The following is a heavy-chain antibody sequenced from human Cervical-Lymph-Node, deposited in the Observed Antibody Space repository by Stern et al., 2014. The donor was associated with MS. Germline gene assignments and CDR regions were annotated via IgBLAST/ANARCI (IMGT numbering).Heavy chain of an antibody. J-gene: IGHJ4*02. CDR3: AREGIPGAGGTFDN. D-gene: IGHD1-26*01. V-gene: IGHV1-69*01. Sequence: VESGAEVKKPGSSVKVSCNVSGGTFSSYTLNWVRQAPGQGLEWMGGIIPIFATTNYPQRFQGKVTITADGSTSTTYLEVSSLTSEDTAVYYCAREGIPGAGGTFDNWGQGTLVIVSS. CDR1: GGTFSSYT. CDR2: IIPIFATT.